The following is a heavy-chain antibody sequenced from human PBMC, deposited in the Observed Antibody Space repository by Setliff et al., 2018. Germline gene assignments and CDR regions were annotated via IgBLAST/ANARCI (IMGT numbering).Heavy chain of an antibody. J-gene: IGHJ3*02. D-gene: IGHD1-26*01. CDR3: ARPLHIMGTSTAYAFDI. CDR2: ISGSGGST. CDR1: GDSFSDYY. Sequence: PSETLSLTCAVYGDSFSDYYWSWVRQSPGKGLEWVSAISGSGGSTYYADSVKGRFTISRDNSKNTLYLQMNSLRVEDTAVYYCARPLHIMGTSTAYAFDIWGQGTMVTVSS. V-gene: IGHV3-23*01.